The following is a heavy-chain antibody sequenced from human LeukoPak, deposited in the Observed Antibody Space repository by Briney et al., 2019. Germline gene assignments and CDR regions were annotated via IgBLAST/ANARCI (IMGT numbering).Heavy chain of an antibody. V-gene: IGHV3-48*03. CDR2: ISSSGSVT. Sequence: GGSLKLSCEASGFTFVVYGIHWVPRAQGKGLGGVTDISSSGSVTYYADSVRGRFTTSRDNANNFLYLQMHSLRAEDTAIYYCSLLAVASPQDYWGQGTWVTVSS. D-gene: IGHD6-19*01. CDR1: GFTFVVYG. CDR3: SLLAVASPQDY. J-gene: IGHJ4*02.